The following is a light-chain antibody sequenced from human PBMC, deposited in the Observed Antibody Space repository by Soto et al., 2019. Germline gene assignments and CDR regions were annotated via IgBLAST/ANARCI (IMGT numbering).Light chain of an antibody. CDR3: QQYSIIWT. CDR1: QSISSW. CDR2: DAS. V-gene: IGKV1-5*01. Sequence: DIQMTQSPSTLSGSVGDRVTITCRASQSISSWLAWYQQKPGKAPKLLIYDASSLESGVPSRFSGSGSGTEFTLTISSLQPDDFATYYCQQYSIIWTFGQGTKVDI. J-gene: IGKJ1*01.